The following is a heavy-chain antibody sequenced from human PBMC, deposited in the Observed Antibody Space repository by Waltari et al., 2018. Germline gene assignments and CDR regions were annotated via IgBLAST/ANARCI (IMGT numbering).Heavy chain of an antibody. J-gene: IGHJ3*02. D-gene: IGHD1-7*01. CDR3: ATYNWNYQPPDAFDI. V-gene: IGHV1-2*02. Sequence: QVQLVQSGAEVKKPGASVKVSCKASGYTFTGYYMHWVRPAPGQGLEWMGWINPNSGDTNYAQKFQGRVTMTRDTSISTAYMELSRLRSDDTAVYYCATYNWNYQPPDAFDIWGQGTMVTVSS. CDR1: GYTFTGYY. CDR2: INPNSGDT.